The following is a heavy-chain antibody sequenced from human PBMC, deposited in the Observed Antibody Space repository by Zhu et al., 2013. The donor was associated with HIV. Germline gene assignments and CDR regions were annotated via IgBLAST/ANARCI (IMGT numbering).Heavy chain of an antibody. Sequence: VQLVESGGGVVQPGRSLRLSCAASGFTFSSYAMHWVRQAPGKGLEWVAVISYDGSNKYYADSVKGRFTISRDNSKNTLYLQMNSLRAEDTAVYYCARESPWYGDYVGLDYWGQGTLVTVSS. J-gene: IGHJ4*02. CDR3: ARESPWYGDYVGLDY. V-gene: IGHV3-30-3*01. D-gene: IGHD4-17*01. CDR1: GFTFSSYA. CDR2: ISYDGSNK.